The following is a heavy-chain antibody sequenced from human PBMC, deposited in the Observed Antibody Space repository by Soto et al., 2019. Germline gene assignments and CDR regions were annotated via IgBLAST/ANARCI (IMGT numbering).Heavy chain of an antibody. J-gene: IGHJ4*02. CDR3: ARGLPNFSSFDS. V-gene: IGHV3-74*01. Sequence: EVQLVESGGGLVQPGESLRLSCAASGFTFSSYWMHWIRQAPGKGLVWVARVSSDGSSTVYANSVTGRLTISRDNAKNTLYLQMNSLSDDDTAVYYCARGLPNFSSFDSWGQGTLVTVSS. CDR2: VSSDGSST. CDR1: GFTFSSYW. D-gene: IGHD5-12*01.